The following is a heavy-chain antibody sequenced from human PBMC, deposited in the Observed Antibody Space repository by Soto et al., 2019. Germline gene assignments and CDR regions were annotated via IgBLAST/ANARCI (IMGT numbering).Heavy chain of an antibody. CDR3: ERGEAATAAPSDY. V-gene: IGHV3-33*01. D-gene: IGHD6-25*01. Sequence: QVQLVESGGGVVQPGRSLRLSCAASGFTFSSYGMHWVRQAPGKGLEWVAVIWYDGSNKYYADSVKGRFTISRDNSKNTLYLQMNSLRAEDTAVYYCERGEAATAAPSDYWGQGTLVTVSS. CDR2: IWYDGSNK. CDR1: GFTFSSYG. J-gene: IGHJ4*02.